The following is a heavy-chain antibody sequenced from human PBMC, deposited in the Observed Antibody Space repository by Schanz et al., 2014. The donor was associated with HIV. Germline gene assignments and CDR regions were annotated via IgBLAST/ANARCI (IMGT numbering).Heavy chain of an antibody. CDR3: AKSSRIYMAIVVE. Sequence: QVQLVESGGGVVQPGRSLRLSCAASGFTFSTYGMHWVRQAPGKGLEWGAAMWYDESHKGYADSVKGRFTISRDNSRDTLYLQMNSLRAEDTAVYYCAKSSRIYMAIVVEWGQGTLVTVSS. CDR2: MWYDESHK. CDR1: GFTFSTYG. D-gene: IGHD2-15*01. J-gene: IGHJ4*02. V-gene: IGHV3-33*06.